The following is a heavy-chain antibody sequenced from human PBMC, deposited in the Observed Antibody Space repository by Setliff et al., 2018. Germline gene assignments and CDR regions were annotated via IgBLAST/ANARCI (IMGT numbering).Heavy chain of an antibody. CDR1: GGSISSYY. D-gene: IGHD1-26*01. Sequence: ETLSLTCTVSGGSISSYYWSWIRQPAGKGLEWIGHIYIGGSTNYNPSLKSRVTMSVDTSKNQFSLKLSSVTAADTAVYYCARKGISALSGAFDMWGQGTMVTVSS. CDR2: IYIGGST. J-gene: IGHJ3*02. V-gene: IGHV4-4*07. CDR3: ARKGISALSGAFDM.